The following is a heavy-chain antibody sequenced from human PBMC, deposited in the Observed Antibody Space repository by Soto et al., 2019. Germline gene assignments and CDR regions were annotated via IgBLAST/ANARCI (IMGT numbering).Heavy chain of an antibody. CDR2: ISGSGGST. J-gene: IGHJ4*02. CDR3: ARGGSSGWSLEYYFDY. D-gene: IGHD6-19*01. CDR1: GFTFSSYA. V-gene: IGHV3-23*01. Sequence: LRLSCAASGFTFSSYAMSWVRQAPGKGLEWVSAISGSGGSTYYADSVKGRFTISRDNSKNTLYLQMNSLRADDTAVYYCARGGSSGWSLEYYFDYWGQGTLVTVSS.